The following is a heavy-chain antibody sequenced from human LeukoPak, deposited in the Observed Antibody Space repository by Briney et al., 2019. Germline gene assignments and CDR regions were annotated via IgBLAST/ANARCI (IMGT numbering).Heavy chain of an antibody. D-gene: IGHD6-25*01. J-gene: IGHJ4*02. V-gene: IGHV3-23*01. CDR3: AKGSAAGRPYYFDY. Sequence: GGSLRLSCAASGFIFSNYAMSWVRQAPGKGLEWVSAIDSTGAYTWYADSVKGRFTISKDSSMTILYLQMNSLRAEDAAVYFCAKGSAAGRPYYFDYWGQGTLVTVSS. CDR2: IDSTGAYT. CDR1: GFIFSNYA.